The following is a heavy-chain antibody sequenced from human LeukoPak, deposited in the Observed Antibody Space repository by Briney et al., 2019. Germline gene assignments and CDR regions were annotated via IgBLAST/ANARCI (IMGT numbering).Heavy chain of an antibody. CDR2: IYYSGST. D-gene: IGHD4-23*01. J-gene: IGHJ4*02. Sequence: SSETLSLTCTVSGGSISSYYWSWIRQPPGKGLEWIGYIYYSGSTNYNPSLKSRVTISIDTSKNQVSLKLSSVTAADTAVYYCARAKGTTVVTRYFDYWGQGTLVTVSS. CDR1: GGSISSYY. V-gene: IGHV4-59*12. CDR3: ARAKGTTVVTRYFDY.